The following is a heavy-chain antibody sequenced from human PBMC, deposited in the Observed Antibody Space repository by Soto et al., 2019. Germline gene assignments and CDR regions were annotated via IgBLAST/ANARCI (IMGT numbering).Heavy chain of an antibody. V-gene: IGHV1-46*03. Sequence: ASVKVSCKASGGTFSSYAISWVRQAPGQGLEWMGIINPSGGSTTYAQNFQGRVTMTRDTSTSTVYMELSSLRSEDTAVYYCASFAAATGHDYWG. CDR3: ASFAAATGHDY. D-gene: IGHD6-13*01. CDR1: GGTFSSYA. CDR2: INPSGGST. J-gene: IGHJ4*01.